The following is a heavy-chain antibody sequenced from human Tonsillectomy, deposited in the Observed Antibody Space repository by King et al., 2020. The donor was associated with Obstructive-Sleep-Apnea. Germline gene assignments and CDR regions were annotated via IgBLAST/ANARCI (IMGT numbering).Heavy chain of an antibody. CDR2: ISWNSDDL. J-gene: IGHJ4*02. CDR3: AKGYYDTNGYYFDY. Sequence: VQLVESGGGLVQPGRSLRLSCAASGFTFDDYAMHWVRQAPGKGLEWVSGISWNSDDLGYADSVKGRFTISRDNAKNSLYLQMNSLRVEDTALYYCAKGYYDTNGYYFDYWGQGTLVTVSS. CDR1: GFTFDDYA. V-gene: IGHV3-9*01. D-gene: IGHD3-22*01.